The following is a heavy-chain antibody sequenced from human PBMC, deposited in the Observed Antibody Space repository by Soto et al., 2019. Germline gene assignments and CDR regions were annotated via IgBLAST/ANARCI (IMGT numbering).Heavy chain of an antibody. V-gene: IGHV4-30-4*01. CDR1: GGSISSGDYF. CDR2: IYYTGGTT. D-gene: IGHD3-9*01. CDR3: PRAPGSDILNGYRNYFDY. J-gene: IGHJ4*02. Sequence: PSETLSLTCTVSGGSISSGDYFWSWIRQPPGKGLEWIGYIYYTGGTTYYNPSLKSRVAISSDTSKNQFSLKLSSVTAADTAVYYCPRAPGSDILNGYRNYFDYWGQGTLVTVS.